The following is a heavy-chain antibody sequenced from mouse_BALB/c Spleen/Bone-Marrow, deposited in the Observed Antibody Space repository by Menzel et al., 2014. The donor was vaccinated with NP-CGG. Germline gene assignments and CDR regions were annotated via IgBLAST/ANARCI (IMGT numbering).Heavy chain of an antibody. Sequence: EVMLVETGGGLVQPGGSRKLSCAASGFTFSTFGMHWVRQAPEKGLEWIAYISSGSSIIYYADTVKGRFTISRDNPKNTLFLQMTSLRSEDTAMYYCARKGNFHFYGYYDMDYWGQGTSVTVSS. V-gene: IGHV5-17*02. CDR3: ARKGNFHFYGYYDMDY. CDR2: ISSGSSII. J-gene: IGHJ4*01. D-gene: IGHD1-2*01. CDR1: GFTFSTFG.